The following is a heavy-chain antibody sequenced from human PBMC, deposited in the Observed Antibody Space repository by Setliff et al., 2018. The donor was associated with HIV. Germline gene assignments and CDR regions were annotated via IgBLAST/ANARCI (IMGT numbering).Heavy chain of an antibody. J-gene: IGHJ4*02. CDR1: GGSISSPGYY. Sequence: PSETLSLTCTVSGGSISSPGYYWSWIRQHPGKGLEWIGYFYYTGSDYYNPSLKSRVTISVDTSKNQFSLKLRSVTAADTAVYYCARARWNDVSPLYYSDLWGQGTLVTVSS. D-gene: IGHD1-1*01. CDR2: FYYTGSD. V-gene: IGHV4-31*03. CDR3: ARARWNDVSPLYYSDL.